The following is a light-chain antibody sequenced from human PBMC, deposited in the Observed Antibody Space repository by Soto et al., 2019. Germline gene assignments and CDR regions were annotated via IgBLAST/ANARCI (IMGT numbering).Light chain of an antibody. CDR1: QGIGNF. Sequence: DIQMTQSPSSLSASVGDRVTISCRASQGIGNFLAWYQQKPGTVPKLLIYAASILQSGVPSRFSGSGSGTDFTLTISSLQPEDVATYYCQKCKVAPFTFGGGTKVDIK. J-gene: IGKJ4*01. V-gene: IGKV1-27*01. CDR3: QKCKVAPFT. CDR2: AAS.